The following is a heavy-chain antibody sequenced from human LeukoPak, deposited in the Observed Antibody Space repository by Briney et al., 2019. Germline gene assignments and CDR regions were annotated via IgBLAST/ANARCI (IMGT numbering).Heavy chain of an antibody. Sequence: PGGSLRLSCVASGFTFSDYYMSWIRQAPGKGLEWVSYISSSGSTTYYADSVKGRFTISRDNSKNTLYLQMNSLRAEDTAVYYCANLHNTVVTYGMDVWGQGTTVTVSS. CDR1: GFTFSDYY. CDR3: ANLHNTVVTYGMDV. J-gene: IGHJ6*02. V-gene: IGHV3-11*01. D-gene: IGHD2-21*02. CDR2: ISSSGSTT.